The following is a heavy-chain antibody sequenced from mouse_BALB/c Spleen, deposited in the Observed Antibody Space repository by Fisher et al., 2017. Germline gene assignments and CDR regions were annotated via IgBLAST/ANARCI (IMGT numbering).Heavy chain of an antibody. D-gene: IGHD2-4*01. V-gene: IGHV1-64*01. J-gene: IGHJ4*01. Sequence: EKFKGKATLTVDKSSSTAYMQLSSLASEDSAVYYCARFMIPIYYAMDYWGQGTSVTVS. CDR3: ARFMIPIYYAMDY.